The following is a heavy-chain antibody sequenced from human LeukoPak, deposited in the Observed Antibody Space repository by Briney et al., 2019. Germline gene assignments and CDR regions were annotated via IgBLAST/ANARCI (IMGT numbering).Heavy chain of an antibody. D-gene: IGHD2-21*02. Sequence: PSETLSLTCTVSGGSISSYYWSWIRQPPGKGLEWIGYIYYSGSTNYNPSLKSRVTISVDTSKNQFSLKLSSVTAADTAVYYCARLGDWPAYYYYGMDVWGRGTTVTVSS. J-gene: IGHJ6*02. V-gene: IGHV4-59*08. CDR3: ARLGDWPAYYYYGMDV. CDR2: IYYSGST. CDR1: GGSISSYY.